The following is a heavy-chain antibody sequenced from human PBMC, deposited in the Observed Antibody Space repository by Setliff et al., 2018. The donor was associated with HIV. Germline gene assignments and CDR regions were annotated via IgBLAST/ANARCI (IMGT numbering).Heavy chain of an antibody. CDR1: GYTFTSYA. CDR3: ARGHSGNDY. V-gene: IGHV1-8*02. CDR2: MNPNSGNT. D-gene: IGHD1-1*01. Sequence: ASVKVSCKASGYTFTSYAMHWVRQAPGQGLEWMGRMNPNSGNTEYAQQFQGRVTMTRNTSISTAYMELSSLRSEDTAIYYCARGHSGNDYWGQGTLVTVSS. J-gene: IGHJ4*02.